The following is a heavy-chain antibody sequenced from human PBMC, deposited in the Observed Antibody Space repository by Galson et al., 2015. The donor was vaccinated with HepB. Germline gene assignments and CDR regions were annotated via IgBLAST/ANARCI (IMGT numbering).Heavy chain of an antibody. CDR2: ISSSSSCI. CDR1: GFTFSSYR. V-gene: IGHV3-21*01. CDR3: ARMIVVVPAAGAFDY. D-gene: IGHD2-2*01. Sequence: SLRLSCAASGFTFSSYRMNWVRQAPGKGLEWVSSISSSSSCIYYADSVKGRFTISRDNAKNSLYLQMNSLRAEDTAVYYCARMIVVVPAAGAFDYWGQGTLVTVSS. J-gene: IGHJ4*02.